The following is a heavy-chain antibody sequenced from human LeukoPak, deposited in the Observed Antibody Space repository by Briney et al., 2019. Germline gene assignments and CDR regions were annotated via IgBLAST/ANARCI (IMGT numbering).Heavy chain of an antibody. CDR1: GGSVSSGSYY. CDR3: ARGELAITIFGVVEMGAFDI. V-gene: IGHV4-61*01. D-gene: IGHD3-3*01. CDR2: IYYSGST. Sequence: SETLSLTCTVSGGSVSSGSYYWSWIRQPPGKGLEWIGYIYYSGSTNYNPSLKGRVTISVDTSKNQFSLKLSSVTAADTAVYYCARGELAITIFGVVEMGAFDIWGQGTMVTVSS. J-gene: IGHJ3*02.